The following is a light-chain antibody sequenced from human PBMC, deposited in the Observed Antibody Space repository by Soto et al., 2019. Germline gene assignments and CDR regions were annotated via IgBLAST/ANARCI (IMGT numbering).Light chain of an antibody. J-gene: IGLJ1*01. CDR1: SSDVGAYNY. V-gene: IGLV2-11*01. Sequence: QSALTQPRSVSGSPGQSVTISCTGTSSDVGAYNYVSWYQQHPGKAPKLMIYDVIKRPSGVPDRFSGSKSGSTASLTISGFQAEDEADYFCCSYAGRYTYVFGTGTKVTVL. CDR2: DVI. CDR3: CSYAGRYTYV.